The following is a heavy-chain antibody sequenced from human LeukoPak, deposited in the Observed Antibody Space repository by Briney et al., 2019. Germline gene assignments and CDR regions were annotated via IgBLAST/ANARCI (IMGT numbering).Heavy chain of an antibody. J-gene: IGHJ3*02. CDR3: ARDYVWWGYYGSGSYGWSAFDI. CDR1: GYTFTGYY. CDR2: INPNSGGT. V-gene: IGHV1-2*02. D-gene: IGHD3-10*01. Sequence: GASVKVSCKASGYTFTGYYMHWVRQAPGQGLEWMGWINPNSGGTNYAQKFQGRVTMTRDTSISTAYMELSRLRSDDTAVYYCARDYVWWGYYGSGSYGWSAFDIWGQGTMVTVSS.